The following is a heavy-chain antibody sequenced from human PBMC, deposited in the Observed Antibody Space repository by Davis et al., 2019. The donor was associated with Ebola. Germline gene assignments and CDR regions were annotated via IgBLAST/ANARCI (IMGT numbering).Heavy chain of an antibody. J-gene: IGHJ3*02. CDR2: TYYRSKWYN. CDR3: AREDSSGYYYVGAFDI. Sequence: HSQTPSLTCAISGDSVSSNSAAWNWIRQSPSRGLEWLGRTYYRSKWYNDYAVSVKSRITINPDTSKNQFSLQLNSVTPEDTAVYYCAREDSSGYYYVGAFDIWGQGAMVTVSS. CDR1: GDSVSSNSAA. D-gene: IGHD3-22*01. V-gene: IGHV6-1*01.